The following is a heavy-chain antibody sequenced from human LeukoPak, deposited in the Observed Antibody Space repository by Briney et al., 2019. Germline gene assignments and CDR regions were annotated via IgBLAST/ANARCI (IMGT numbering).Heavy chain of an antibody. CDR2: INSDGSTT. J-gene: IGHJ4*02. D-gene: IGHD4-17*01. CDR3: AREGDYKFQFDY. CDR1: GFTFSSYW. Sequence: GGSLRLSCAASGFTFSSYWMHWVRQAPGKGLMWVSRINSDGSTTNYADSVKGRFTISRDNTKNTLYLQMNSLRAEDTAVYYCAREGDYKFQFDYWGQGTLVTVSS. V-gene: IGHV3-74*01.